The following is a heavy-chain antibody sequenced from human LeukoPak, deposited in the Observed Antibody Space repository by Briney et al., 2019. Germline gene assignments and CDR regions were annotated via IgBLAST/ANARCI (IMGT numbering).Heavy chain of an antibody. Sequence: GGSLRLSCAASGFTFSSYSMNWVRQAPGKGLEWVSSISSSSSYIYYADSVKGRFTISRDNAKNSLYLQMSSLRAEDTAVYYCAKDRSSWVRGVNPIDYWGQGTLVTVSS. D-gene: IGHD3-10*01. CDR2: ISSSSSYI. J-gene: IGHJ4*02. CDR3: AKDRSSWVRGVNPIDY. CDR1: GFTFSSYS. V-gene: IGHV3-21*01.